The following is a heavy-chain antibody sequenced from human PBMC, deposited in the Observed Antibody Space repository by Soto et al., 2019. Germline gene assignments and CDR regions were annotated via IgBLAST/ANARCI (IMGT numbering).Heavy chain of an antibody. CDR2: IIPIFGTA. CDR3: ASVDTARVDAFDI. Sequence: SVKVSCKASGGTFSSYAISWVRQAPGQGLEWMGGIIPIFGTANYAQKFQGRVTITADKSTSTAYMELSSLRSEDTAVYYCASVDTARVDAFDIWGQGTMVTVS. V-gene: IGHV1-69*06. CDR1: GGTFSSYA. J-gene: IGHJ3*02. D-gene: IGHD5-18*01.